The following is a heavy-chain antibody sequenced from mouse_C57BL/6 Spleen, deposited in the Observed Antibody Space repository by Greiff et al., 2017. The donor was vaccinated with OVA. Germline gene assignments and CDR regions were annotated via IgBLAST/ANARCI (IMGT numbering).Heavy chain of an antibody. V-gene: IGHV5-4*01. Sequence: EVKLMESGGGLVKPGGSLKLSCAASGFTFSSYAMSWVRQTPEKRLEWVATISDGGSYTYYPANVKGRFPISRDNAKNNLYLQMSDLKSEDTAMYYCARDRSYGNGRVYYFDYWGQGTTLTVSS. J-gene: IGHJ2*01. CDR2: ISDGGSYT. CDR1: GFTFSSYA. D-gene: IGHD2-1*01. CDR3: ARDRSYGNGRVYYFDY.